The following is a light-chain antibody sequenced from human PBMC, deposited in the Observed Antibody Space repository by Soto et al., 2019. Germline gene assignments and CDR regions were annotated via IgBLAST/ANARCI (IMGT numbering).Light chain of an antibody. J-gene: IGLJ7*01. CDR3: QSYDSSLRGVI. Sequence: QPVLTQPPSVSGAPGQRVTISCAGSSSNIGSGYDVHWYQQLPGTAPKLLILHNTNRPSGVPDRLSGSKSGTSASLAITGLRAEDEADYYCQSYDSSLRGVIFGGGTQLTVL. V-gene: IGLV1-40*01. CDR1: SSNIGSGYD. CDR2: HNT.